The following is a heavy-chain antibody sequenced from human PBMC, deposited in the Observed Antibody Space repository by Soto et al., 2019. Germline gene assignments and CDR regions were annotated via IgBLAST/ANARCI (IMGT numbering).Heavy chain of an antibody. CDR2: IIPIFGTA. J-gene: IGHJ4*02. CDR1: GGTFSRYA. Sequence: ALVKRSWKASGGTFSRYAISWVRQAPGQGLEWMGGIIPIFGTANYAQKFQGRVTITADKSTSTAYMELSSLRSEDTAVYYCARDRSSWYYFDYWGQGTLVTVSS. D-gene: IGHD6-13*01. CDR3: ARDRSSWYYFDY. V-gene: IGHV1-69*06.